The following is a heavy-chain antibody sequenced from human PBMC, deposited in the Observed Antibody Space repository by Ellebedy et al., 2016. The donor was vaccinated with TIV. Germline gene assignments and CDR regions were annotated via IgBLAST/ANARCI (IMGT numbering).Heavy chain of an antibody. V-gene: IGHV3-43*02. J-gene: IGHJ6*02. D-gene: IGHD3-3*01. CDR2: ISGDGDNI. CDR3: AKDRGEWVLSLLDGMDV. Sequence: GESLKISCAASGFTFRNYAINWVRQRPGKGLEWVSLISGDGDNIHYAESVRGRFTVSRDNSKNSVYLQMSSLDTEDTGLYFCAKDRGEWVLSLLDGMDVWGQGTTVIVSS. CDR1: GFTFRNYA.